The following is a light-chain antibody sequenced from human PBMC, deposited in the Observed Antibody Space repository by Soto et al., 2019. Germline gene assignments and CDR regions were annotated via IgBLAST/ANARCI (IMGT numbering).Light chain of an antibody. CDR2: DVT. CDR3: SSYTTSNTRQIV. V-gene: IGLV2-14*03. Sequence: LTQPASVSGSPGQSITIPCTGTSSDVGGYNYVSWYQHHPGKAPKLIIYDVTSRPSGVSIRFSGSKSDNTASLTISGLQPEDEADYHCSSYTTSNTRQIVFGTGTKVTVL. J-gene: IGLJ1*01. CDR1: SSDVGGYNY.